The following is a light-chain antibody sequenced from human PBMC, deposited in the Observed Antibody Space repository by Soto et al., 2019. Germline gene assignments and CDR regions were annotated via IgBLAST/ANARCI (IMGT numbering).Light chain of an antibody. CDR3: QQFGNSPPYT. V-gene: IGKV3-20*01. CDR2: GAS. J-gene: IGKJ2*01. CDR1: QSVSSSY. Sequence: EIVLTQSPGTLSLSPGERATLSCRASQSVSSSYLSWYQQQPRQAPRLLIYGASSRATGRPDRFSGGGSGTDLTLTISRLEPEDYVVYYCQQFGNSPPYTFGQGTKLEIK.